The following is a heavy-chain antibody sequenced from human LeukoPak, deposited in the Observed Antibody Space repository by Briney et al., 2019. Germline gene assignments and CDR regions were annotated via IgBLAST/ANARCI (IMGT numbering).Heavy chain of an antibody. D-gene: IGHD2-2*01. J-gene: IGHJ5*02. CDR1: GFIFSGYG. CDR3: AREGVVVPAAMNWFDP. Sequence: PGGSLRLSCVASGFIFSGYGMHWVRQAPGKGLEWVAVISYDGSNEYYADSVKGRFTISRDNSKNTLYLQMNSLRAEDTAVYYCAREGVVVPAAMNWFDPWGQGTLVTVSS. CDR2: ISYDGSNE. V-gene: IGHV3-30*03.